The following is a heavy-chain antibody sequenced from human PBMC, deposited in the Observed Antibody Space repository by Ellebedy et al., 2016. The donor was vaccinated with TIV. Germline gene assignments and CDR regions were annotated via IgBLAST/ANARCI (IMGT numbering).Heavy chain of an antibody. V-gene: IGHV3-33*08. D-gene: IGHD2/OR15-2a*01. Sequence: GESLKISCAASGFTFSTYNMHWVRQAPGKGLEWVAVIWYDGSNKQYADSVKGRFTMSRDNSKNMVYLQMNSLRAEDTAVYYCARDGVRPYFYNGMDVWGQGTTVSVSS. CDR3: ARDGVRPYFYNGMDV. CDR1: GFTFSTYN. CDR2: IWYDGSNK. J-gene: IGHJ6*02.